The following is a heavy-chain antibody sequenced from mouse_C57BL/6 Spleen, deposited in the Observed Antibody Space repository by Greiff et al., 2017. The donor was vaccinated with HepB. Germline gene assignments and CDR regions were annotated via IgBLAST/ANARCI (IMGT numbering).Heavy chain of an antibody. CDR3: TTIYYYGSSYDYAMDY. CDR2: IDPEDGDT. CDR1: GFNIKDYY. J-gene: IGHJ4*01. V-gene: IGHV14-1*01. D-gene: IGHD1-1*01. Sequence: VQLQQSGAELVRPGASVKLSCTASGFNIKDYYMHWVKQRPEQGLEWIGRIDPEDGDTEYAPKFQCKATMTADTSANTAYLQLSSLTSEDTAVYYCTTIYYYGSSYDYAMDYWGQGTSVTVSS.